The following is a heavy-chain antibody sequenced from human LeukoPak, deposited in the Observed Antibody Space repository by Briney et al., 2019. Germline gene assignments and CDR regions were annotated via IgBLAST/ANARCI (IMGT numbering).Heavy chain of an antibody. Sequence: ASVKVSCKASGYTFTGYYMHWVRQAPGQGLEWMGWINPNSGGTNYAQKFQGRVTMTRDMSTSTVYMELSSLRSEDTAVYYCARGDRDKKNYYYYYMDVWGKGTTVTVSS. V-gene: IGHV1-2*02. CDR1: GYTFTGYY. D-gene: IGHD3-22*01. CDR3: ARGDRDKKNYYYYYMDV. J-gene: IGHJ6*03. CDR2: INPNSGGT.